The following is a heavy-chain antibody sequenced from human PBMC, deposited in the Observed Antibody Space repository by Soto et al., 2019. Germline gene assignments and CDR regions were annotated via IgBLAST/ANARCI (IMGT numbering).Heavy chain of an antibody. J-gene: IGHJ4*02. CDR1: GGTFSSYA. D-gene: IGHD2-15*01. Sequence: QVQLVQSGAEVKKPGSSVKVSCKASGGTFSSYAISWVRQAPGQGLEWMGGIIPIFGTANYAQKFQGRVTITADESTSTDYMELSSLRSEDTAVYYCAREYCSGGSCYFFFDYWGQGTLVTVSS. CDR3: AREYCSGGSCYFFFDY. CDR2: IIPIFGTA. V-gene: IGHV1-69*01.